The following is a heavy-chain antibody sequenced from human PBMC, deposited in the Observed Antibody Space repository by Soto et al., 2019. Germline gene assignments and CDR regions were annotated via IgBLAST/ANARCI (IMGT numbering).Heavy chain of an antibody. V-gene: IGHV1-69*02. CDR2: ITPVLGVT. Sequence: QVQLVQSGAEVRKPGSSVEVSCMASGSTFSSYTVNWVRQAPGQGLEWIGRITPVLGVTHYARRFQGRVTITAERSRKPAYMELTSLTSEDTAVYYCARRRYCGVDCYNKFYYGMDVWGQGTTVTVSS. CDR3: ARRRYCGVDCYNKFYYGMDV. D-gene: IGHD2-21*02. CDR1: GSTFSSYT. J-gene: IGHJ6*02.